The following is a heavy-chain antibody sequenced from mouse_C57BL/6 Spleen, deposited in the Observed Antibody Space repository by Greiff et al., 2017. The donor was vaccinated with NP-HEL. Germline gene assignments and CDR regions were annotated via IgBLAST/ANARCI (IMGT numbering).Heavy chain of an antibody. Sequence: QVQLKQPGAELVKPGASVKLSCKASGYTFTSYWMQWVKQRPGQGLEWIGEIDPSDSYTNYNQKFKGKATLTVDTSSSTAYMQLSSLTSEDSAVYYCARSGTGRAMDYWGQGTSVTVSS. CDR3: ARSGTGRAMDY. CDR2: IDPSDSYT. D-gene: IGHD4-1*01. J-gene: IGHJ4*01. CDR1: GYTFTSYW. V-gene: IGHV1-50*01.